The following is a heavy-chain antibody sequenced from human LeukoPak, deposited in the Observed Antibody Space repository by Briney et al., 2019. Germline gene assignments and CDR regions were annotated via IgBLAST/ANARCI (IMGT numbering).Heavy chain of an antibody. CDR1: GGTFSSYA. V-gene: IGHV1-69*06. CDR2: IIPIFGTA. Sequence: GASVKVSCKASGGTFSSYAISWVRQAPGQGLEWMGGIIPIFGTANYAQKFQGRVTITADKSTSTAYMELSSLRSEDTAVYYCALFQDYAWGSPLGPWGQGTLVTVSS. D-gene: IGHD3-16*01. CDR3: ALFQDYAWGSPLGP. J-gene: IGHJ5*02.